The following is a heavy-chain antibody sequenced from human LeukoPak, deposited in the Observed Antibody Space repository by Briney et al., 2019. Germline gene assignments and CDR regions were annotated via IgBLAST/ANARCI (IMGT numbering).Heavy chain of an antibody. CDR2: ISGSGGST. Sequence: PGGSLRLSCAASGFTFSSYAMSWVRQAPGKGLEWVSAISGSGGSTYYADSVKGRFTISRDNSKNTLYLQMNSLRDEDTAVYYCAKAPFGSHSSGYYGTLDYWGQGTLVTVSS. J-gene: IGHJ4*02. D-gene: IGHD3-22*01. V-gene: IGHV3-23*01. CDR1: GFTFSSYA. CDR3: AKAPFGSHSSGYYGTLDY.